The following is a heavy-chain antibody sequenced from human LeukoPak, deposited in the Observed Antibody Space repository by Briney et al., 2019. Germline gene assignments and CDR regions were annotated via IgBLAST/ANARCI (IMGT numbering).Heavy chain of an antibody. D-gene: IGHD6-19*01. CDR2: IIPIFGTA. Sequence: SVKVSCKASGGTFSSYAISWVRQAPGQGLEWMGGIIPIFGTANYAQKFQGRVTITADKSTSTAYMELSSLRSEDTAVYYCARGRGSGWFDAFDIWGQGTMVTVSS. J-gene: IGHJ3*02. CDR3: ARGRGSGWFDAFDI. V-gene: IGHV1-69*06. CDR1: GGTFSSYA.